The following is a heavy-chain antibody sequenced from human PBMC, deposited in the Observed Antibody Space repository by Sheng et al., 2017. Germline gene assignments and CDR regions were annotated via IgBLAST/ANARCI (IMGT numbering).Heavy chain of an antibody. D-gene: IGHD1-20*01. CDR2: IKSKTDGGTT. CDR1: GFTFSNAW. V-gene: IGHV3-15*01. CDR3: TTYTLTGRTRLDY. Sequence: EVQLVESGGGLVKPGGSLRLSCAASGFTFSNAWMSWVRQAPGKGLEWVGRIKSKTDGGTTDYAAPVKGRFTISRDDSKNTLYLQMNSLKTEDTAVYYCTTYTLTGRTRLDYWGQGTLVTVSS. J-gene: IGHJ4*02.